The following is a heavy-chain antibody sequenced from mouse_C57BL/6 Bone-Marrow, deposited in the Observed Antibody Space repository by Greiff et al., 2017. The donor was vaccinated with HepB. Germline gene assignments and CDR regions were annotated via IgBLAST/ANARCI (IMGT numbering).Heavy chain of an antibody. Sequence: QVQLQQPGAELVKPGASVKLSCKASGYTFTSYWMHWVKQRPGQGLEWIGMIHPNSGSTNYNEKFKSKATLTVDKSSSTAYMQLSSLTSEDSAVYYCAGAYDGYYFDYWGQGTTLTVSS. D-gene: IGHD2-3*01. J-gene: IGHJ2*01. CDR3: AGAYDGYYFDY. CDR2: IHPNSGST. V-gene: IGHV1-64*01. CDR1: GYTFTSYW.